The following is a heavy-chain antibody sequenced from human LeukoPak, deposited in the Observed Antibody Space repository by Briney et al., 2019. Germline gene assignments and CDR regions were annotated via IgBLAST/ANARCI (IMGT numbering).Heavy chain of an antibody. CDR2: ISGNGGDT. Sequence: TGGSLRLSCVASGFSFGNYAMSWVRQAPGKGLQWVSHISGNGGDTRYTDSARGRFTTSRDNSTNTLYLQMSSLRAEDTAIYYCAKRPRDTYGTNTSDSWGQGTSFTVSS. J-gene: IGHJ5*01. D-gene: IGHD1-1*01. CDR3: AKRPRDTYGTNTSDS. CDR1: GFSFGNYA. V-gene: IGHV3-23*01.